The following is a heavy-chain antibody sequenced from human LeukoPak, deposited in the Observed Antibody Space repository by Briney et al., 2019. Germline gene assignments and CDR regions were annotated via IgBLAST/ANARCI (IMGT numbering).Heavy chain of an antibody. CDR2: IYYSGST. CDR1: GGSISMSIYY. CDR3: ARHDCSSTSCSYLP. D-gene: IGHD2-2*01. V-gene: IGHV4-39*01. Sequence: PSETLSLTCSVSGGSISMSIYYWGWIRHPPGKGLGWIGTIYYSGSTYYNPSLKSRVTISVDTSKNLFYLRLSSVTAADTAVYYCARHDCSSTSCSYLPWGQGTLVTVSS. J-gene: IGHJ5*02.